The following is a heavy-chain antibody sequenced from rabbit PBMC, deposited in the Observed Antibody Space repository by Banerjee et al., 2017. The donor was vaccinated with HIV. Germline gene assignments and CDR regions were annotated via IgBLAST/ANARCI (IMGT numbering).Heavy chain of an antibody. V-gene: IGHV1S40*01. CDR1: GFSFSSGYY. CDR2: IYAGSSDST. D-gene: IGHD4-2*01. CDR3: ARDVAASTWYSFDL. Sequence: QSLEESGGGLVKPGASLTLTCKASGFSFSSGYYMCWVRQAPGKGLEWIACIYAGSSDSTYYASWAKGRFTISKTSSTTVTLQMTSLTAADTATYFCARDVAASTWYSFDLRGQGTLVTVS. J-gene: IGHJ4*01.